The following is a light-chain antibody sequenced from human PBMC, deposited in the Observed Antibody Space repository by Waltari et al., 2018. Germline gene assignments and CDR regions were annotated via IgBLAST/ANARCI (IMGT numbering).Light chain of an antibody. CDR1: QDIDRY. V-gene: IGKV1-39*01. Sequence: DVQVTQSPSSLSASVGDSVTIPCRTSQDIDRYLIWYQQKPGTAPKLLIYAASYLQSGVPSRFSGSGSGTDFSLTISSLQPEDFAVYYCQQNYRTPTFGGGTKVEVK. CDR2: AAS. J-gene: IGKJ4*01. CDR3: QQNYRTPT.